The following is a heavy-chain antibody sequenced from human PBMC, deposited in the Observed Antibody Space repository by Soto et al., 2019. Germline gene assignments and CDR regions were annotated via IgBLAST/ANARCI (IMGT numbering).Heavy chain of an antibody. CDR3: ASGVAVAGTHFDY. Sequence: ASVKVSCKASGYTFTSYDINWVRQATGQGLEWMGWMNPNSGNTGYAQKFQGRVTMTRNTSISTAYMELSSLRSEDTAVYYCASGVAVAGTHFDYWGQGTLVTVSS. V-gene: IGHV1-8*01. CDR1: GYTFTSYD. D-gene: IGHD6-19*01. J-gene: IGHJ4*02. CDR2: MNPNSGNT.